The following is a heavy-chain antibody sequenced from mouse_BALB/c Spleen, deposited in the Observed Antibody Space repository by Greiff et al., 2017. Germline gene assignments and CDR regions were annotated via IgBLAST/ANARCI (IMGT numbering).Heavy chain of an antibody. V-gene: IGHV3-2*02. CDR2: ISYSGST. J-gene: IGHJ2*01. CDR1: GYSITSDYA. Sequence: EVKLEESGPGLVKPSQSLSLTCTVTGYSITSDYAWNWIRQFPGNKLEWMGYISYSGSTSYNPSLKSRISITRDTSKNQFFLQLNSVTTEDTATYYCARDEIFWGQGTTLTVSS. CDR3: ARDEIF.